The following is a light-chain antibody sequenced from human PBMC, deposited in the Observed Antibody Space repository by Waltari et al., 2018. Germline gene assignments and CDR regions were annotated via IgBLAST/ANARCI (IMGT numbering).Light chain of an antibody. V-gene: IGLV7-43*01. J-gene: IGLJ3*02. Sequence: QTVVTQEPSLTVSPGGTVTLTCATISGESTSGHPPTCPQQKPGQPPRLLIFSTSDKPSWTPARFSGSLLGGKAALTLSGVQPEDEADYYCLLFDGDARVFGGGTRLTVL. CDR1: SGESTSGHP. CDR3: LLFDGDARV. CDR2: STS.